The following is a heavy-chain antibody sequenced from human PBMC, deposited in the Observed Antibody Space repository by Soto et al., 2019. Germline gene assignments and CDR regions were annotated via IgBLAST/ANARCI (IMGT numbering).Heavy chain of an antibody. V-gene: IGHV3-73*01. CDR1: GFTFSGSA. D-gene: IGHD6-13*01. Sequence: GGSLRLSCAASGFTFSGSAMHWVRQASGKGLEWVGRIRSKANSYATAYAASVKGRFTISRDDSKNTAYLQMNSLKTEDTAVYYCTTQQLVEEGYYYYGMDVWGQGTTVTVSS. CDR2: IRSKANSYAT. CDR3: TTQQLVEEGYYYYGMDV. J-gene: IGHJ6*02.